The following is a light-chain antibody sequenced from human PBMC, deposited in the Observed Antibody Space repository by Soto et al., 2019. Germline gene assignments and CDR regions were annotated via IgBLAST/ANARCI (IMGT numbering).Light chain of an antibody. CDR2: GAA. CDR1: ESVSNDC. Sequence: EIVFTQSSHILSLSPGERATLSCRARESVSNDCLAWYQQKPGQAPRLLIYGAATRVTDVPDRFSGSGSGADFTLSISRLEPEDFAVYYCQQYGSSPSRTFGQGTKVDIK. J-gene: IGKJ1*01. CDR3: QQYGSSPSRT. V-gene: IGKV3-20*01.